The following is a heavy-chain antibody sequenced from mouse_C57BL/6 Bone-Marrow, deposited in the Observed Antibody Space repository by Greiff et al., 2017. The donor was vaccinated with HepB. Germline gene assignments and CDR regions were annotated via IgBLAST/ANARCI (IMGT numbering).Heavy chain of an antibody. CDR3: ARSEGYYYFDY. CDR1: GYAFTNYL. J-gene: IGHJ2*01. D-gene: IGHD2-3*01. CDR2: INPGSGGT. Sequence: QVQLQQSGAELVRPGTSVKVSCKASGYAFTNYLIEWVKQRPGQGLEWIGVINPGSGGTNYNEKFKGKATLTADKSSSTAYMQLSSLTSEDSAVYFCARSEGYYYFDYWGQGTTLTVSS. V-gene: IGHV1-54*01.